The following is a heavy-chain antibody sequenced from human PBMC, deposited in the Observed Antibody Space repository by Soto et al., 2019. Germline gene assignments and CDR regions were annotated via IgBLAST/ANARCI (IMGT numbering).Heavy chain of an antibody. V-gene: IGHV3-21*01. Sequence: PGGSLRLSCAASGFTFSSYSMNWVRQAPGKGLKWVSSISSSRSYIYYADTEKSRTTITRNKDKKSMKQPMNSMNAEDTAVYYCARDQPGYSYGYGLGYWGQGT. CDR1: GFTFSSYS. CDR2: ISSSRSYI. D-gene: IGHD5-18*01. J-gene: IGHJ4*02. CDR3: ARDQPGYSYGYGLGY.